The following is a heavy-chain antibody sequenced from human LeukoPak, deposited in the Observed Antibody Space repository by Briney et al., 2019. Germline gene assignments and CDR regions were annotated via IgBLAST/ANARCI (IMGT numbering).Heavy chain of an antibody. Sequence: GGSLRLSCAASGFTVSSNYMTWVRQAPGKGLEWVSIISGSGGCTYYADSVKGRFTISRDNSKNTLYLQMNSLRAEDTAVYYCAKPHMSSGIYYFDYSGQGTLVTVPS. CDR1: GFTVSSNY. J-gene: IGHJ4*02. V-gene: IGHV3-23*01. D-gene: IGHD1-26*01. CDR2: ISGSGGCT. CDR3: AKPHMSSGIYYFDY.